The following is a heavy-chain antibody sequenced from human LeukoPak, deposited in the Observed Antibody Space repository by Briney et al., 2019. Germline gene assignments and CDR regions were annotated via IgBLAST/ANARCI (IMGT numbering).Heavy chain of an antibody. V-gene: IGHV1-46*01. Sequence: ASVKVSCKASGGTFSSYAISWVRQAPGQGLEWMGLINPSCGSTRYAQKFQGRVTMTRDMSTSTVYMELSSLTSEDTAVYYCARALPHRRLMDTTMEQHWFDPWGQGTLVTVSS. CDR1: GGTFSSYA. D-gene: IGHD5-18*01. CDR3: ARALPHRRLMDTTMEQHWFDP. CDR2: INPSCGST. J-gene: IGHJ5*02.